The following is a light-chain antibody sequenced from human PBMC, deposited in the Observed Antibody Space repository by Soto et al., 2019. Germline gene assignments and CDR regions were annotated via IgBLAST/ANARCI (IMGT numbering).Light chain of an antibody. V-gene: IGKV1-6*01. CDR2: AAS. Sequence: AIQMTQFPSSLSASVRDRVTVTCRASQDIRNDLGWYQQKPGKAPKLLIYAASSLQSGVPSRFSGSGSGTQFTLTISSLQPEDVATYYCLQNYNYPCTFGQGTKVDIK. J-gene: IGKJ1*01. CDR1: QDIRND. CDR3: LQNYNYPCT.